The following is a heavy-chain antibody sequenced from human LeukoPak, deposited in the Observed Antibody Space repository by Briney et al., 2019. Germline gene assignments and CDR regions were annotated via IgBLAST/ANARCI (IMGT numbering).Heavy chain of an antibody. D-gene: IGHD2-2*01. V-gene: IGHV1-2*02. CDR1: GYTFTGYY. CDR2: INPNSGAT. CDR3: ASRYCSSTSCYRGAFDI. J-gene: IGHJ3*02. Sequence: GASVKVSCKASGYTFTGYYMHWVRQAPGQGLEWMGWINPNSGATNYAQKFQGRVTMTRDTSISTAYMELSRLRSDDTAVYYCASRYCSSTSCYRGAFDIWGQGTMVTVSS.